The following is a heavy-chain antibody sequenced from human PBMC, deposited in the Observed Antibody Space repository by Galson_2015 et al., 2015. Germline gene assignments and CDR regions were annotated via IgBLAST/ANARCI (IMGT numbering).Heavy chain of an antibody. J-gene: IGHJ5*02. D-gene: IGHD3-22*01. V-gene: IGHV3-11*06. CDR3: ARGREYYYDSSGPNWFDP. CDR2: ISSSSSYT. Sequence: SLRLSCAASGFTFSDYYMSWIRQAPGKGLEWVSYISSSSSYTNYADSVKGRFTISRDNAKNSLYLQMNSLRAEDTAVYYCARGREYYYDSSGPNWFDPWGQGTLVTVSS. CDR1: GFTFSDYY.